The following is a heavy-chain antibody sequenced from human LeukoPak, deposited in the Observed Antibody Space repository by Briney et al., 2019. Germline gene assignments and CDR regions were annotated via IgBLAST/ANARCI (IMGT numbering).Heavy chain of an antibody. Sequence: GWALTLSFAGCGFTFSSKGMHGVRQAPSRGREGVAFISYYWSNKNYADSVKRRFTISRDNSKNSLYLQMNSLRAEDTALYYCAKDERVIAAASSRAYYYYYMDVWGKGTTIT. D-gene: IGHD6-13*01. J-gene: IGHJ6*03. CDR3: AKDERVIAAASSRAYYYYYMDV. CDR2: ISYYWSNK. CDR1: GFTFSSKG. V-gene: IGHV3-30*18.